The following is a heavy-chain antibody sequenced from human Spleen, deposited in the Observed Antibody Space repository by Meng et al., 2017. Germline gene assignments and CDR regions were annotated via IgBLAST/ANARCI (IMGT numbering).Heavy chain of an antibody. V-gene: IGHV7-4-1*02. CDR1: GYTFTSYA. Sequence: QVQLVQSGSELKEPGASSKVSCKASGYTFTSYAMNWVRQAPGQGLEWMGWINTKTGNPTYAPSLTGRFVLSLDTSVNTTYLQISSLKPEDTAVFYCARARYCSGGSCYSDHWGQGTLVTVSS. D-gene: IGHD2-15*01. CDR2: INTKTGNP. CDR3: ARARYCSGGSCYSDH. J-gene: IGHJ4*02.